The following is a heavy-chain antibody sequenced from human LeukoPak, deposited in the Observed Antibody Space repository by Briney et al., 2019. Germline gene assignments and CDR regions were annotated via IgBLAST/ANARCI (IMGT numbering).Heavy chain of an antibody. Sequence: GEAMKIPGQGSGYRIPSSWIDWVRQMPGKGLEWVSIIYPSDSDPRYSASFRVKVTISAVKSTTTAYLQWNILRVSDTAMYYCAKLGYCSGGTCHSFDSWGQGTLVTVSS. CDR3: AKLGYCSGGTCHSFDS. D-gene: IGHD2-15*01. J-gene: IGHJ4*02. V-gene: IGHV5-51*01. CDR1: GYRIPSSW. CDR2: IYPSDSDP.